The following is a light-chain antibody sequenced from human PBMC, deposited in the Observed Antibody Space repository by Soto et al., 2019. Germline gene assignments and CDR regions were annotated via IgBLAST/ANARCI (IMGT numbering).Light chain of an antibody. Sequence: IVLTQSPATLSWSTGERATLSWRASQSVSSCLAWYQQKPGQAPRLLIYDASNRATGIPARFSGSGYGTDFNLTVSNLESEDFAVYYCQQCSNWPLTFGGGTKVDI. J-gene: IGKJ4*01. CDR1: QSVSSC. CDR2: DAS. CDR3: QQCSNWPLT. V-gene: IGKV3-11*01.